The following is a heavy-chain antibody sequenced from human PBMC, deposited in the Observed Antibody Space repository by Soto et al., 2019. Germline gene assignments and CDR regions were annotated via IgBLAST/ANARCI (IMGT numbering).Heavy chain of an antibody. CDR3: ARSRARPTSTALFDY. J-gene: IGHJ4*02. CDR2: ISYDGSNK. CDR1: GFTFSSYA. V-gene: IGHV3-30-3*01. Sequence: QVQLVESGGGVVQPGRSLRLSCAASGFTFSSYAMHLVRQAPGKGLEWVAVISYDGSNKYYADSVKGLFTISRDNSKNRLYLQMNSLRAEDTAVYYCARSRARPTSTALFDYWGQGTLVTVSS. D-gene: IGHD6-6*01.